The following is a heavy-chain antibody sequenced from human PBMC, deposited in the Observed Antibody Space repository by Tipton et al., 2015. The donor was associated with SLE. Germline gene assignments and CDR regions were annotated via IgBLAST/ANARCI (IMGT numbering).Heavy chain of an antibody. Sequence: TLSLTCTVSGGSISSYFWSWTRQPPGKGLAWIGYIYYSGSTNYNPSLKSRVTISVDTSKNQFSLKLSSVTAADPAVYYCARGMGWGDAFGIWDQGTMVTVSS. CDR3: ARGMGWGDAFGI. D-gene: IGHD7-27*01. J-gene: IGHJ3*02. V-gene: IGHV4-59*01. CDR2: IYYSGST. CDR1: GGSISSYF.